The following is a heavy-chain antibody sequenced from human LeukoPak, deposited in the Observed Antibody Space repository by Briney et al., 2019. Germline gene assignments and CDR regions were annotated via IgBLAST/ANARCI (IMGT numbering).Heavy chain of an antibody. V-gene: IGHV4-59*01. Sequence: PSETLSLTCTVSGGSISSFYWSWIRQPPRKRLEWIGGIYYRGSPNYNPSLKSRVTISVDTSKNQFSLKLSSVTAADTAVYYCARSYDFWSGYTFDYWGQGTLVTVSS. CDR2: IYYRGSP. J-gene: IGHJ4*02. D-gene: IGHD3-3*01. CDR3: ARSYDFWSGYTFDY. CDR1: GGSISSFY.